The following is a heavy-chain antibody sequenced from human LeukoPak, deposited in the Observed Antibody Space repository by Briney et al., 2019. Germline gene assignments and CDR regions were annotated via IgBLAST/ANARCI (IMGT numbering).Heavy chain of an antibody. CDR1: GYTFTSYY. D-gene: IGHD6-13*01. J-gene: IGHJ3*02. CDR2: INPSGGST. V-gene: IGHV1-46*01. CDR3: AAPAAAASDAFDI. Sequence: ASVKVSCKASGYTFTSYYMHWVRQAPGQGLEWMGIINPSGGSTNYAQKFQERVTITRDMSTSTAYMELSSLRSEDTAVYYCAAPAAAASDAFDIWGQGTMVTVSS.